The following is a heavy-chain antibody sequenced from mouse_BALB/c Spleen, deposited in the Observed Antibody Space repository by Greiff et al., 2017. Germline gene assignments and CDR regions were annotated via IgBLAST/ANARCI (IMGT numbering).Heavy chain of an antibody. CDR1: GYTFTSYY. CDR2: IYPGNVNT. Sequence: QVQLQQSGPELVKPGASVRISCKASGYTFTSYYIHWVKQRPGQGLEWIGWIYPGNVNTKYNEKFKGKATLTADKSSSTAYMQLSSLTSEDSAGGVCARFYYYGSRTSDYWGQGTTLTVSS. J-gene: IGHJ2*01. CDR3: ARFYYYGSRTSDY. D-gene: IGHD1-1*01. V-gene: IGHV1S56*01.